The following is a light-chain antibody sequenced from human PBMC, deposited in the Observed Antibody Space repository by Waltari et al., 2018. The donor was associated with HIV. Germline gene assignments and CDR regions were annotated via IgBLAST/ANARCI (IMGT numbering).Light chain of an antibody. V-gene: IGLV1-44*01. Sequence: QSVLTPPPSASGPPGQRVPLSCSGSRSTIGSNTVSRYRQLPGTAPKLFIYSNNQRPSGVPDRVSGSKSGTSASLAISGLQSEDEADYYCAAWDDSLNGWVFGGGTKLTVV. CDR3: AAWDDSLNGWV. CDR2: SNN. J-gene: IGLJ3*02. CDR1: RSTIGSNT.